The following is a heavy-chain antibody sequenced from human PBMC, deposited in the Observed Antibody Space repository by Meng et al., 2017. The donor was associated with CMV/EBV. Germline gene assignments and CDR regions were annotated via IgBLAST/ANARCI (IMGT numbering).Heavy chain of an antibody. J-gene: IGHJ4*02. CDR1: GVSISSAGHY. Sequence: CSVSGVSISSAGHYWSWFRQHPGKGLEWIGYIYYSRTTYYSPSLKSRVTISIDTSKNQFSLKLSSVTAADTAVYYCGRLMGATTADFWGQGTLVTVSS. CDR3: GRLMGATTADF. D-gene: IGHD1-26*01. CDR2: IYYSRTT. V-gene: IGHV4-31*03.